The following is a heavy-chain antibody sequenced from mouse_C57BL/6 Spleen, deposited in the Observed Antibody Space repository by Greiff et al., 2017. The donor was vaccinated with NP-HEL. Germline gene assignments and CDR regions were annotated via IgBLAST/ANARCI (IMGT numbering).Heavy chain of an antibody. V-gene: IGHV1-69*01. J-gene: IGHJ4*01. CDR3: ARFNYGDAMDY. D-gene: IGHD1-1*01. CDR1: GYTFTSYW. CDR2: IDPSDSYT. Sequence: QVQLKQPGAELVMPGASVKLSCKASGYTFTSYWMHWVKQRPGQGLEWIGEIDPSDSYTNYNQKFKGKSTLTVDKSSSTAYMQLSSLTSEDSAVYYCARFNYGDAMDYWGQGTSVTVSS.